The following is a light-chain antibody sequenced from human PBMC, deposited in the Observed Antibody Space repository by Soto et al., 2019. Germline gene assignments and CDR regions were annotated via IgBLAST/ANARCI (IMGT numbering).Light chain of an antibody. CDR3: QQVVTSPS. CDR1: QSVDNY. V-gene: IGKV3-20*01. CDR2: TSS. Sequence: VGLTQSPGTLSSSAGEVAALSCRASQSVDNYVAWYQQSPGQAPRLLLYTSSRRAPGIPDRFSGSGSGTDFTLPISRLEPEDLAIYYCQQVVTSPSFGQGTKLEIK. J-gene: IGKJ2*03.